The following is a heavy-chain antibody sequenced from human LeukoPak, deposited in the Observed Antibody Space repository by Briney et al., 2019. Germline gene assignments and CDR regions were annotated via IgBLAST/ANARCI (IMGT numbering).Heavy chain of an antibody. CDR1: GYTFTGYY. Sequence: ASVKVSCKASGYTFTGYYIHWVRQAPGQGLEWMGWMNPNSGGTNYAQKFQGRVTMTRDTSISTAYMELGRLRSDDTAVYYCARHYGNDILTESGFDPWGQGTLVTVSS. V-gene: IGHV1-2*02. D-gene: IGHD3-9*01. CDR3: ARHYGNDILTESGFDP. CDR2: MNPNSGGT. J-gene: IGHJ5*02.